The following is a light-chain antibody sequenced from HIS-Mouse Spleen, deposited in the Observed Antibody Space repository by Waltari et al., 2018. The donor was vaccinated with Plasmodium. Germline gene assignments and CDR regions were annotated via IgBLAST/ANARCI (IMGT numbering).Light chain of an antibody. Sequence: EIVMTQSPATLSVSPGERATLSCRASQSVSSNLAWYQQKPGQAPRLLIYGASTRATGIPARFSGSGSVTEFTLTISSLQSEDFAVYYCQQYNNWSFTFGPGTKVEIK. CDR1: QSVSSN. J-gene: IGKJ3*01. V-gene: IGKV3-15*01. CDR2: GAS. CDR3: QQYNNWSFT.